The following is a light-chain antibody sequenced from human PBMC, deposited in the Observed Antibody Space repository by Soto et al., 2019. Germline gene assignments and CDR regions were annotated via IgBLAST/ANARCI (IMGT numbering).Light chain of an antibody. J-gene: IGLJ1*01. V-gene: IGLV2-8*01. CDR1: SSDVGGYNY. Sequence: QSVLTQPPSASGSPGQSVTISCTGTSSDVGGYNYVSWYQQHPGKAPKLMIYEVSKRPSGVPDRFSGSKSGNTASLTVSGLQAEDEADYYCSSYASSNNLFGTGTKLTVL. CDR2: EVS. CDR3: SSYASSNNL.